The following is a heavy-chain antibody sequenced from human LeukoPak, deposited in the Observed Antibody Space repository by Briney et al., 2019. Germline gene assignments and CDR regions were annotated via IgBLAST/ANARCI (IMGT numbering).Heavy chain of an antibody. Sequence: PGGSLRLSCAASGFTFSSYWMSWVRQAPGKGLEWVANIKQDGSEKYYVDSVKGRFTISRDNAKNSLYLQMNSLRAEDTAVYYCAREGTAMVKTFDYWGQGTLVTVSS. J-gene: IGHJ4*02. D-gene: IGHD5-18*01. CDR2: IKQDGSEK. CDR1: GFTFSSYW. CDR3: AREGTAMVKTFDY. V-gene: IGHV3-7*01.